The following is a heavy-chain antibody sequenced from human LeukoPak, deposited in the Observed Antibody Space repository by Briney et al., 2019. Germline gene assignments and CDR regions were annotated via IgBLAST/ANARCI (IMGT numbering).Heavy chain of an antibody. J-gene: IGHJ5*02. CDR1: GGSISSGGYS. V-gene: IGHV4-30-2*01. CDR3: ARVGYSGYGGSYGGVFDP. Sequence: SETLSLTCAVSGGSISSGGYSWSWIRQPPGKGLEWIGYIYHSGSTYYNPSLKSRVTISVDRSKNQFSLKLSSVTAADTAVYYCARVGYSGYGGSYGGVFDPWGQGTLVTVSS. CDR2: IYHSGST. D-gene: IGHD5-12*01.